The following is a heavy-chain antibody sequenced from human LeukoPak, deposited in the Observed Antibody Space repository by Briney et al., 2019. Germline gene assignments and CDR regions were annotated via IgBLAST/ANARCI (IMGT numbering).Heavy chain of an antibody. Sequence: GGSLRLSCAASGFTFGIYAMNWVRQAPGKGLECIGPSGSNIYYADSVKGRFTISRDNAEKSLYLQMNSLRIEDTAIYYCATDIRAVGDSRYFDYWGQGALVTVSS. D-gene: IGHD1-26*01. CDR2: IGPSGSNI. J-gene: IGHJ4*02. CDR3: ATDIRAVGDSRYFDY. V-gene: IGHV3-21*04. CDR1: GFTFGIYA.